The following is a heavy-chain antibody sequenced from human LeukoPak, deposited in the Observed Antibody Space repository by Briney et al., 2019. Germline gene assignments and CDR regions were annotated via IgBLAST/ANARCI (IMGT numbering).Heavy chain of an antibody. CDR3: VSGYYYFDY. Sequence: GGSLRLSCAASGFTFSGYTMNWVRQAPGKGLEWVSSITSSSSDISYADSLKGRFTISRDNANNSLYLRMNSLRADDTAVYYCVSGYYYFDYWGQGTLVTVSS. CDR1: GFTFSGYT. V-gene: IGHV3-21*01. D-gene: IGHD3-22*01. CDR2: ITSSSSDI. J-gene: IGHJ4*02.